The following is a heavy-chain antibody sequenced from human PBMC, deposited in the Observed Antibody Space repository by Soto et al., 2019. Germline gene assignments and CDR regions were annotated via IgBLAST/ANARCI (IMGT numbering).Heavy chain of an antibody. CDR2: MAYDGRNK. CDR1: GFTFSNYA. V-gene: IGHV3-30*04. J-gene: IGHJ4*02. Sequence: GGSLRLSCAASGFTFSNYAMHWVRQAPGKGLEWVAVMAYDGRNKYYANSGEGRFTIYRDDSKNTQFLQMNSLRAEDTAVYYVASARRDCSTTSCYSSSWYDYFDYWGQGTLVTVSS. D-gene: IGHD2-2*02. CDR3: ASARRDCSTTSCYSSSWYDYFDY.